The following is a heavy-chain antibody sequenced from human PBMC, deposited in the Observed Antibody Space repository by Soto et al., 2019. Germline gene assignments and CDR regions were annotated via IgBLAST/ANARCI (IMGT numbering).Heavy chain of an antibody. V-gene: IGHV3-30*18. Sequence: GGSLRLSCAASGFTFSSYGMHWVRQAPGKGLEWVAVISYDGSNKYYADSVKGRFTISRDNSKNTLYLQMNSLRAEDTAVYYCAKDRGPCCSGGSCYHYYYYGMDVWGQGTTVTVSS. CDR2: ISYDGSNK. CDR3: AKDRGPCCSGGSCYHYYYYGMDV. D-gene: IGHD2-15*01. CDR1: GFTFSSYG. J-gene: IGHJ6*02.